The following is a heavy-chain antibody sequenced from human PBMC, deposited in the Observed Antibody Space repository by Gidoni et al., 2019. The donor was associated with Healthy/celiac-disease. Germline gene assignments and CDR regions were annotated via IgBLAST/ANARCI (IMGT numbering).Heavy chain of an antibody. V-gene: IGHV4-59*01. CDR2: IYYSGST. CDR3: AREVPEMATNRVGGSFDY. J-gene: IGHJ4*02. Sequence: QVQLQASCPGLVKPSETLSLTCTFTGGSTSNSYWSWTRQAPGKGLEWIGYIYYSGSTNYNPSLKSRVTISVDTSKNQFSLKLSSVTAADTAVYYCAREVPEMATNRVGGSFDYWGQGTLVTVSS. D-gene: IGHD5-12*01. CDR1: GGSTSNSY.